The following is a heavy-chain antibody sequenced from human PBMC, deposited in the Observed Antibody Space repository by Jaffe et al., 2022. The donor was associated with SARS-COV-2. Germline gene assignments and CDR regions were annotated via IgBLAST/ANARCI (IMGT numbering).Heavy chain of an antibody. Sequence: QLQLQESGPGLVKPSETLSLTCTVSGGSISSSSYYWGWIRQPPGKGLEWIGSIYYSGSTYYNPSLKSRVTISVDTSKNQFSLKLSSVTAADTAVYYCARQPIVVVTATPPDDAFDIWGQGTMVTVSS. V-gene: IGHV4-39*01. J-gene: IGHJ3*02. D-gene: IGHD2-21*02. CDR3: ARQPIVVVTATPPDDAFDI. CDR2: IYYSGST. CDR1: GGSISSSSYY.